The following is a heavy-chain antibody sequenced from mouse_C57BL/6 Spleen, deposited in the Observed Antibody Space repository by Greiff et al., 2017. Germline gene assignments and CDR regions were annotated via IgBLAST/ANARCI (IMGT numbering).Heavy chain of an antibody. CDR3: AKPYCYVSSCAMDY. CDR2: TWGDGST. J-gene: IGHJ4*01. Sequence: VKLVESGPGLVAPSQSLSITCTFSGFSLTSYGVSLVRHPPGTGLEWLGVTWGDGSTNYHSALISRLRISKDNSNSQVFLKLNKLHTDDTATYACAKPYCYVSSCAMDYWGQGTSVTVSS. V-gene: IGHV2-3*01. CDR1: GFSLTSYG. D-gene: IGHD1-1*01.